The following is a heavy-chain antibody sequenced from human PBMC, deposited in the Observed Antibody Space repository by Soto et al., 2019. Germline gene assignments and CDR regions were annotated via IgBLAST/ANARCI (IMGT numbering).Heavy chain of an antibody. CDR3: ARGLVGSKYYYYYGMDV. J-gene: IGHJ6*02. D-gene: IGHD3-9*01. Sequence: GRSLRLSCAAAGFTFSSYSMNWVRQAPGKGLEWISSISSSSSYIYYADSVKGRFTISRDNAKNSLYLQMNSLRAEDTAVYYCARGLVGSKYYYYYGMDVWGQGTTVTVS. CDR2: ISSSSSYI. V-gene: IGHV3-21*01. CDR1: GFTFSSYS.